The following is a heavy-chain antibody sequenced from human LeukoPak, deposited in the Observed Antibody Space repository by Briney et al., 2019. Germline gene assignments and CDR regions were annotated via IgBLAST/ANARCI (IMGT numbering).Heavy chain of an antibody. V-gene: IGHV4-39*01. Sequence: SETLSLTCTVSGGSISSSSYYWGWIRQPPGKGLEWIGSIYYSGSTYYNPSLKSRVTISVDTSKTQFALKLSSVSAADTVAYYCARPGDYYDSSGYFDYWGQGTLVTVSS. CDR3: ARPGDYYDSSGYFDY. J-gene: IGHJ4*02. CDR2: IYYSGST. CDR1: GGSISSSSYY. D-gene: IGHD3-22*01.